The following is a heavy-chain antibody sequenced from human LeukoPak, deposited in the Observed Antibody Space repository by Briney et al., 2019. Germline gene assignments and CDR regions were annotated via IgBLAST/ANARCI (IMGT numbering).Heavy chain of an antibody. V-gene: IGHV4-59*12. J-gene: IGHJ4*02. CDR3: ARVRFYYYDSSGRFDY. Sequence: SETLSLTCTVSGGSISSYYWSWIRQPPGKGLEWIGYIYYSGSTNYNPSLKSRVTISVDTSKNQFSLKLSSVTAADTAVYYCARVRFYYYDSSGRFDYWGQGTLVTVSS. D-gene: IGHD3-22*01. CDR1: GGSISSYY. CDR2: IYYSGST.